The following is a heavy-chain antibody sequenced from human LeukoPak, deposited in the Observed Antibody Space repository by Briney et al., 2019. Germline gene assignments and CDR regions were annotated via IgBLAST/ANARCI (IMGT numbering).Heavy chain of an antibody. CDR3: GRAPYGPLDH. CDR2: ISTTGST. D-gene: IGHD3-10*01. CDR1: GDSISSGSYF. V-gene: IGHV4-61*02. J-gene: IGHJ4*02. Sequence: SQTLFLTCTVSGDSISSGSYFWSWIRQPAGKGLEWIGRISTTGSTNFNPSLKSRISISAVTSKNQFSLSLTSVTAADTAVYYCGRAPYGPLDHWGQGILVTVSS.